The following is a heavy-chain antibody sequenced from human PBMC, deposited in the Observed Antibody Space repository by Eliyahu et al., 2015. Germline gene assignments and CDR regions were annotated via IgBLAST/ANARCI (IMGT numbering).Heavy chain of an antibody. CDR1: GFTFSSYW. J-gene: IGHJ4*02. CDR2: IKSXXIST. CDR3: ARDRGDCGGDCYPDY. D-gene: IGHD2-21*02. Sequence: EVHLVESGGGLVQPGGSLRLSCAASGFTFSSYWMHWVRXAPGKGXVWVSRIKSXXISTTYADSVRGRFTISRDNAKNTLYLQMNSLRAEDTAVYYCARDRGDCGGDCYPDYWGQGTLVTVSS. V-gene: IGHV3-74*01.